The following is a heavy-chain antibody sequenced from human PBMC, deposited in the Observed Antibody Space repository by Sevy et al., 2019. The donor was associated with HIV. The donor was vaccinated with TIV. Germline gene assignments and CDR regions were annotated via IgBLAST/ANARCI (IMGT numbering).Heavy chain of an antibody. J-gene: IGHJ4*02. D-gene: IGHD2-15*01. Sequence: ASVKVSCRASGYTFTSYKITWVRQAPGQGLECMGWISAFNGDSNYAQTFQGRVTMTTDTSTSTAYMELRSLRSDDTTVYYCARAYCSSGRCYSFAYWGQGTLVTVSS. CDR3: ARAYCSSGRCYSFAY. CDR1: GYTFTSYK. CDR2: ISAFNGDS. V-gene: IGHV1-18*01.